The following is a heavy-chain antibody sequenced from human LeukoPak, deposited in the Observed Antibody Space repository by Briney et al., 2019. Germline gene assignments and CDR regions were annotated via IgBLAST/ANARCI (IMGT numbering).Heavy chain of an antibody. Sequence: ASVKVFCKASGYTFTSYDINWVRQATGQGLEWMGWKNPNSGNTGYAQKFQGRVTMTRNTSISTAYMELSSLRSEDTAVYYCARWGTRGLDFDYWGQGTLVTVSS. CDR2: KNPNSGNT. CDR3: ARWGTRGLDFDY. CDR1: GYTFTSYD. D-gene: IGHD1-1*01. J-gene: IGHJ4*02. V-gene: IGHV1-8*01.